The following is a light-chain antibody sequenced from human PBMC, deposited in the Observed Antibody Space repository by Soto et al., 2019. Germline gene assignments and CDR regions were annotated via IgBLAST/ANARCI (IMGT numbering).Light chain of an antibody. V-gene: IGLV2-8*01. Sequence: QSALTQPPSASGSPGQSVTFSCTGTSSDIGDYNYVSWYQQHPGKAPKLMIYEVTKRPSGVPDRFSGSKSGNTASLTVSGLQAADEADYYCSSYAGNKNYVFGTGT. CDR2: EVT. CDR1: SSDIGDYNY. CDR3: SSYAGNKNYV. J-gene: IGLJ1*01.